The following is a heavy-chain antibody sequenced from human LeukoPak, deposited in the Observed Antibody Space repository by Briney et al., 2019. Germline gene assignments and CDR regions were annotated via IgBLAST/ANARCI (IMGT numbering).Heavy chain of an antibody. J-gene: IGHJ4*02. CDR3: ARKKGPVTAINFDY. Sequence: PSETLSLTCTVSGGSISSSSYYWGWIRQPPGKGLEWIGSIYYSGSTYYNPSLKSRVTISVDTSKNQFSLKLSSVTAADTAVYYCARKKGPVTAINFDYWGQGTLVTVSS. D-gene: IGHD2-21*02. CDR1: GGSISSSSYY. V-gene: IGHV4-39*07. CDR2: IYYSGST.